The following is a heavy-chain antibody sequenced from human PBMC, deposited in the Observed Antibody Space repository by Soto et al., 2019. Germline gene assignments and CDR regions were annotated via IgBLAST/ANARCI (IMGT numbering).Heavy chain of an antibody. D-gene: IGHD3-10*01. CDR2: IIPIFGTA. J-gene: IGHJ6*02. CDR3: ARDQGFGELFFDGMDV. CDR1: GGTFSSYA. Sequence: ASVKVSCKASGGTFSSYAISWVRQAPGQGLEWMGGIIPIFGTANYAQKFQGRVTITADESTSTAYMELSSLRSEDTAVYYCARDQGFGELFFDGMDVWGQGTTVTVSS. V-gene: IGHV1-69*13.